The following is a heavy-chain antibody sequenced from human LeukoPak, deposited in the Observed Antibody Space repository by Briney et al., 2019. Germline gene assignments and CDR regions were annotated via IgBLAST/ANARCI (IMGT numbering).Heavy chain of an antibody. V-gene: IGHV3-7*01. CDR3: VKAYGSGNYYDYYYYMDV. J-gene: IGHJ6*03. CDR1: GFTFSSYW. CDR2: IKQDGSEK. Sequence: PGGSLRLSCAASGFTFSSYWMSWVRQAPGKGLEWVANIKQDGSEKYYVDSVKGRFTISRDNAKNSLYLQMNSLRAEDTAVYYCVKAYGSGNYYDYYYYMDVWGKGTTVTVSS. D-gene: IGHD3-10*01.